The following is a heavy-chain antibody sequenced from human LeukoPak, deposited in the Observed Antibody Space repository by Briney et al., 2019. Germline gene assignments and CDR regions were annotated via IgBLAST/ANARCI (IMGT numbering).Heavy chain of an antibody. D-gene: IGHD6-19*01. CDR1: GFTFSSYG. Sequence: GGSLRLSCAASGFTFSSYGMHWVSQAPGKGLEWVAVIWYDGSNKYYADSVKGRFTISRDNSKNTLYLQMNSLRAEDTAVYYCAKVGSSGWTGDYFDYWGQGTLVTVSS. V-gene: IGHV3-33*06. J-gene: IGHJ4*02. CDR2: IWYDGSNK. CDR3: AKVGSSGWTGDYFDY.